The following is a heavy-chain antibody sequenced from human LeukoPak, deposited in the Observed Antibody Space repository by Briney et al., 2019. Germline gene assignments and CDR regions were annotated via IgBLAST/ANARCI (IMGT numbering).Heavy chain of an antibody. D-gene: IGHD1-1*01. Sequence: SGGSLRLSCAASGFTFTNFGMHWVRQAPGKGLDWVAFIMYDGSIKFYADSVLSRFTISRDNSKNTLDLQMNSLRTEDTAVYYCVKESLEGDTWGQGTLVTVSS. V-gene: IGHV3-30*02. J-gene: IGHJ5*02. CDR3: VKESLEGDT. CDR2: IMYDGSIK. CDR1: GFTFTNFG.